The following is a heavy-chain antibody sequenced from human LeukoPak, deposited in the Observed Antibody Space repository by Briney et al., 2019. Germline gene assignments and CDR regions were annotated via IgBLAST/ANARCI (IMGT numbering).Heavy chain of an antibody. CDR3: ARRREGYNQGAFDY. CDR1: GYSFTNYW. D-gene: IGHD5-24*01. V-gene: IGHV5-51*01. CDR2: IFPGDSDT. J-gene: IGHJ4*02. Sequence: GESLKISCKASGYSFTNYWIGWVRQVPGKGLEWMAIIFPGDSDTRSSPSFEGRVTISADKSTSTAYLEWNSLTASDTAMYYCARRREGYNQGAFDYWGQGTLVTVSS.